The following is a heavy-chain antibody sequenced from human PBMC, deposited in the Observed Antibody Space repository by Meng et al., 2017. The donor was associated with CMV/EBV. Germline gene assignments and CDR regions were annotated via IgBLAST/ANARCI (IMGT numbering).Heavy chain of an antibody. CDR2: INWNGGST. D-gene: IGHD3-3*01. CDR1: GFTFDDYG. CDR3: ARDQSGSYYDFWSGYYTEKYYYGMDV. J-gene: IGHJ6*02. V-gene: IGHV3-20*04. Sequence: GESLKISCAASGFTFDDYGMSWVRQAPGKGLEWVSGINWNGGSTGYEDSVKGRFTISRDNAKNSLYLQMNSLRAEDTALYYCARDQSGSYYDFWSGYYTEKYYYGMDVWGQGTTVTVSS.